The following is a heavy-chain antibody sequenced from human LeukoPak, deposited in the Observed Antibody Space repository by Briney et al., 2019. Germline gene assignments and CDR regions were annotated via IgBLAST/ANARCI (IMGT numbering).Heavy chain of an antibody. D-gene: IGHD1-26*01. V-gene: IGHV3-23*01. Sequence: PGGSLRLSCAASGFTFSSYGMSWVRQAPGKGLEWDSAISGSGGSTYYADSVKGRFTISRDNSKNTLYLQMNSLRAEDTAVYYCARYSGSPVFDYWGQGTLVTVSS. CDR2: ISGSGGST. J-gene: IGHJ4*02. CDR3: ARYSGSPVFDY. CDR1: GFTFSSYG.